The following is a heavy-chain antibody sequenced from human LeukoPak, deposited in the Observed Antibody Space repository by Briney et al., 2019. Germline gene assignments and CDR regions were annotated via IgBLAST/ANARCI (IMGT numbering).Heavy chain of an antibody. J-gene: IGHJ4*02. CDR2: IYSGGST. Sequence: GGSLRLSCAASGFTYSSYAMSWVRQAPGKGLEWVSVIYSGGSTYYADSVKGRFTISRDNSKNTLYLQMNSLRAEDTAVYYCARGIVAGYYFDYWGQGTLVTVSS. CDR1: GFTYSSYA. V-gene: IGHV3-66*02. CDR3: ARGIVAGYYFDY. D-gene: IGHD2/OR15-2a*01.